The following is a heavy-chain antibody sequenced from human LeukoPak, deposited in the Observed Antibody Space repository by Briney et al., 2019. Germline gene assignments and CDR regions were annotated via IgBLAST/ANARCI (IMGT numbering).Heavy chain of an antibody. V-gene: IGHV4-39*01. CDR1: GGSISSYF. Sequence: SETLSLTCTVSGGSISSYFWSWVRQSPGKGLEWIGSIYYSGNTYYNASLKSQVSISIDTSKNQFSLRLTSVTAADTAVYYCARQTGSGLFILPGGQGTLVTASS. D-gene: IGHD3/OR15-3a*01. CDR2: IYYSGNT. CDR3: ARQTGSGLFILP. J-gene: IGHJ4*02.